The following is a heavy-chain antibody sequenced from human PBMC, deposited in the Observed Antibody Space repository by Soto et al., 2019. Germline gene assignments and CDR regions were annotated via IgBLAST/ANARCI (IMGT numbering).Heavy chain of an antibody. CDR3: ARLGAYYQALDS. V-gene: IGHV4-59*08. CDR2: SYYAGTT. CDR1: DGSISPNY. J-gene: IGHJ4*02. Sequence: QVQLQESDPGLVKPSETLSLKCTVSDGSISPNYWTWIRQPPGKGLEWIGYSYYAGTTTYHPSLKSRVFISLDTSKNEVSLKLTSVTAADTAVYYCARLGAYYQALDSWGQGILVTVSS. D-gene: IGHD3-22*01.